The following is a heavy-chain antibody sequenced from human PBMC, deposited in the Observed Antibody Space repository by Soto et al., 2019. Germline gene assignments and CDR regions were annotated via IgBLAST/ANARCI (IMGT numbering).Heavy chain of an antibody. CDR3: ARDTPIYYVCSGYYHPNAFDF. Sequence: ASVKVSCKASGYTFTSYGISWVRQAPGQGLEWMGWISAYNGNTNYAQKLQGRVTMTTDTSTSTAYMELRSLRSDDTAVYYCARDTPIYYVCSGYYHPNAFDFPGQGTIVT. CDR2: ISAYNGNT. CDR1: GYTFTSYG. V-gene: IGHV1-18*04. J-gene: IGHJ3*01. D-gene: IGHD3-22*01.